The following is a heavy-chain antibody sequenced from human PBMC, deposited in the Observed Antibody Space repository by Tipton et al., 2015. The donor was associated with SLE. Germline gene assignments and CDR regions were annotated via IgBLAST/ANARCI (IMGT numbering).Heavy chain of an antibody. D-gene: IGHD3-3*01. CDR2: ISGGGGIT. V-gene: IGHV3-23*01. CDR1: GFTFNTHA. CDR3: ARHRSLFGYDY. Sequence: GSLRLSCAASGFTFNTHAMSWVRQAPGKGLEWISVISGGGGITDYAESVKGRFTISRDNAKNALYLQMNSLRAEDTAVYYCARHRSLFGYDYWGQGTLVTVSS. J-gene: IGHJ4*02.